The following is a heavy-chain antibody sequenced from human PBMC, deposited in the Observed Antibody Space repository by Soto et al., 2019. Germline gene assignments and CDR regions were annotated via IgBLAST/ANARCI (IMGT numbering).Heavy chain of an antibody. CDR1: GFTFSSYS. CDR3: AKDRGSGSYAANYYYYGMDV. V-gene: IGHV3-9*01. Sequence: PGGSLRLSCAASGFTFSSYSMNWVRQAPGKGLEWVSGINWNSGSIGYADSVKGRFTISRDNAKTSLYLQMNSLRVEDTALYYCAKDRGSGSYAANYYYYGMDVWGQGTTVTVSS. D-gene: IGHD3-10*01. CDR2: INWNSGSI. J-gene: IGHJ6*02.